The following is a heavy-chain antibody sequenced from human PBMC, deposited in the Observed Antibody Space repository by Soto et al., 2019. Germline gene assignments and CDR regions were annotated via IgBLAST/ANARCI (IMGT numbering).Heavy chain of an antibody. D-gene: IGHD2-21*02. CDR3: ARGGGIVVVTATYDH. J-gene: IGHJ4*02. CDR1: GYTFTSYY. V-gene: IGHV1-46*03. CDR2: INPSGGYT. Sequence: QVQLVQSGAEVKKPGASVKVSCKASGYTFTSYYMNWVRHAPGQGLEWLGIINPSGGYTTYAQRFLGRVSMTSDTSTSTVHMELGSLTSEDTAVYYCARGGGIVVVTATYDHWGQGTLVTVSS.